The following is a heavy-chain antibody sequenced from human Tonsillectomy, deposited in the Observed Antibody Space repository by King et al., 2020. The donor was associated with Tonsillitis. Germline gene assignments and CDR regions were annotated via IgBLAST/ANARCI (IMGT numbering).Heavy chain of an antibody. CDR3: ARGLGENFDY. CDR2: MYSDGSP. Sequence: VQLVESGGGLIQPGGSLRLSCAASGFTVSSNYMSWVRQAPGKGLEWISIMYSDGSPYYADSVKGRFTVSRDNSKNTLYLQLNSLRAEDTAMYYCARGLGENFDYWGQGILVTVSS. D-gene: IGHD3-10*01. V-gene: IGHV3-53*01. CDR1: GFTVSSNY. J-gene: IGHJ4*02.